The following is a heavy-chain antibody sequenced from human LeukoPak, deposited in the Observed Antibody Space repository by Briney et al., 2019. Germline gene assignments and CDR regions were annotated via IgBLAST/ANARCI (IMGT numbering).Heavy chain of an antibody. D-gene: IGHD1-26*01. CDR2: IYYSGST. Sequence: SETLSLTCTVSGYSISSGYYWGWIRQPPGKGLEWIGSIYYSGSTYYNPSLKSRVTISVDTSKNQFSLKLSSVTAADTAVYFCARHFDPRSEVGATFFLSGYYFDYWGQGTLVTVSS. CDR1: GYSISSGYY. V-gene: IGHV4-38-2*02. J-gene: IGHJ4*02. CDR3: ARHFDPRSEVGATFFLSGYYFDY.